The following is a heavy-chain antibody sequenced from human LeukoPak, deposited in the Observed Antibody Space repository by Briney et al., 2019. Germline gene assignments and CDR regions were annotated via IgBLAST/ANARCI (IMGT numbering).Heavy chain of an antibody. CDR1: GYTFTDYF. J-gene: IGHJ5*02. V-gene: IGHV1-2*02. Sequence: ASVKVSCKASGYTFTDYFMHWVRQAPGQGLEWMGWIKPNSGGTSYAQKFEGRDTMTRDTSISTAYMELSRLRSDDTALYYCARGSSDWYVWFDPWGQGTLVTVSS. CDR3: ARGSSDWYVWFDP. D-gene: IGHD6-19*01. CDR2: IKPNSGGT.